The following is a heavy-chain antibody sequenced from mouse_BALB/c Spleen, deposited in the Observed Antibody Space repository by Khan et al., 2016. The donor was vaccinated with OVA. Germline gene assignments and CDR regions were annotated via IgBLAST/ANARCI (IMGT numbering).Heavy chain of an antibody. CDR1: GYTFTSYW. Sequence: DLVKPGASVKLSCKASGYTFTSYWINWIKKRPGQGLEWIGRISPGSGTPYYTEMFKGKATLNVETPSSTAYIQLSSLSSEDSAVYFSARENYYGSSHYAMDYWGQGTSVTVSS. J-gene: IGHJ4*01. CDR3: ARENYYGSSHYAMDY. CDR2: ISPGSGTP. V-gene: IGHV1S41*01. D-gene: IGHD1-1*01.